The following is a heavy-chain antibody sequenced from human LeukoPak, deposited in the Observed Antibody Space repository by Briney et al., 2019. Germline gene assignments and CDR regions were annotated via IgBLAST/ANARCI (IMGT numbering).Heavy chain of an antibody. Sequence: ASVKVSCKASDYTFTSYGISWVRQAPGQGLEWMGWISAYNGNTNYAQKLQGRVTMTTDTSTSTAYMELRGLRSDDTAVYYCASSISYDILTGRPVAFDYWGQGTLVTVSS. CDR1: DYTFTSYG. D-gene: IGHD3-9*01. V-gene: IGHV1-18*01. CDR3: ASSISYDILTGRPVAFDY. CDR2: ISAYNGNT. J-gene: IGHJ4*02.